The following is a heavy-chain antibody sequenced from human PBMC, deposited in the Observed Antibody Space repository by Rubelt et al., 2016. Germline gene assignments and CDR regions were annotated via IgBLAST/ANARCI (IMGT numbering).Heavy chain of an antibody. D-gene: IGHD4-17*01. Sequence: GFTFSDHYMDWVRQAPGKGLEWVGRTRNKANSYTTEYAASVKGRFTISRDDSKNSLYLQMNSLKTEDTAVYYCARAASTVTTLDYWGQGTRVTVSS. J-gene: IGHJ4*02. CDR1: GFTFSDHY. CDR3: ARAASTVTTLDY. CDR2: TRNKANSYTT. V-gene: IGHV3-72*01.